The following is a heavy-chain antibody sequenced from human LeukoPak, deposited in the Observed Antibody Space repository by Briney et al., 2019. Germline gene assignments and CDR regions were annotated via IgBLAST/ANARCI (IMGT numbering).Heavy chain of an antibody. J-gene: IGHJ4*02. CDR2: INPNSGDT. CDR1: GYTFTGYY. D-gene: IGHD5-18*01. V-gene: IGHV1-2*02. Sequence: ASVKVSCKPSGYTFTGYYMHWVRQAPGLGLEWMGWINPNSGDTNYAQKFQGRVTMTSDTSISTAYMELSRLRSDDTAVYYCAREQDIGMVSALDYWGQGTLVTVSS. CDR3: AREQDIGMVSALDY.